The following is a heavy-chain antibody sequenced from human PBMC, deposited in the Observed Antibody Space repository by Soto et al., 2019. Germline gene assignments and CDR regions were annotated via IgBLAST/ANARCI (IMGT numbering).Heavy chain of an antibody. CDR1: GFTFGDYA. CDR2: IRSKDFGGTR. V-gene: IGHV3-49*03. D-gene: IGHD2-2*01. CDR3: SRVSCTSTNCLYYFDY. J-gene: IGHJ4*02. Sequence: GGSLRLSCTASGFTFGDYAMSWFRQAPGKGLQWVGFIRSKDFGGTREYAASVKGRFTISRDDSKSIAYLQMNSLITEDTAVYYCSRVSCTSTNCLYYFDYWGQGTRVTVS.